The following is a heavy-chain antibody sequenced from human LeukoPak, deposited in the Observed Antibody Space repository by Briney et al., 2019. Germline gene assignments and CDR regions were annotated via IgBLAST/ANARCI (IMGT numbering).Heavy chain of an antibody. CDR1: GYTFTNYG. V-gene: IGHV1-18*01. D-gene: IGHD3-10*01. J-gene: IGHJ5*02. CDR2: ISVYNGNT. Sequence: ASVKVSCKASGYTFTNYGISWVRQAPGQGLEWMGWISVYNGNTNYAQKPQGRVTMTTDTSTSTAYMELRSLRSDDTAVYYCARDSGFGNNWFDPWGQGTLVTVSS. CDR3: ARDSGFGNNWFDP.